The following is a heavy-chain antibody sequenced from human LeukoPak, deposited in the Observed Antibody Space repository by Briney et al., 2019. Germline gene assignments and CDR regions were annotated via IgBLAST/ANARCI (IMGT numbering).Heavy chain of an antibody. CDR2: FDPEDGET. Sequence: ASVNVSCKVSGYTLTELSMHWVRQAPGKGLAWMGGFDPEDGETIYAQKFQGRVTMTEDTSTDTAYMGLSSLRSEDTAVYYCATGPFIVVVPAAPSDFYFDYWGQGTLVTVSS. V-gene: IGHV1-24*01. J-gene: IGHJ4*02. CDR1: GYTLTELS. CDR3: ATGPFIVVVPAAPSDFYFDY. D-gene: IGHD2-2*01.